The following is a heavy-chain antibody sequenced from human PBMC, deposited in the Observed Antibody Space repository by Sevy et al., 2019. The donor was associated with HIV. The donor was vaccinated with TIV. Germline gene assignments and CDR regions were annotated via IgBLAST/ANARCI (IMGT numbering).Heavy chain of an antibody. CDR2: ISSIGNNA. Sequence: GGSLRLSCAASGFTFSNYAMNWVRQAPGRGLEWVSTISSIGNNAFYPNSVRGRFTTSRDNSKNTLYLQMTRLRADDTAVYYCVRGWPSNSWGQGTLVTVSS. V-gene: IGHV3-23*01. CDR1: GFTFSNYA. D-gene: IGHD2-8*01. CDR3: VRGWPSNS. J-gene: IGHJ5*02.